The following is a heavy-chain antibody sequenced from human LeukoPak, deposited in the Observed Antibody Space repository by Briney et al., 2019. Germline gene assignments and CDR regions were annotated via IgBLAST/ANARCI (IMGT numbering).Heavy chain of an antibody. Sequence: SETLSLTCTVSGGSISNFYWSWIRQPPGKGLEWIGYIYHSGSTYYNPSLKSRVTISVDRSKNQFSLKLSSVTAADTAVYYCASSYDFWSGNDAFDIWGQGTMVTVSS. V-gene: IGHV4-59*12. J-gene: IGHJ3*02. CDR3: ASSYDFWSGNDAFDI. CDR2: IYHSGST. CDR1: GGSISNFY. D-gene: IGHD3-3*01.